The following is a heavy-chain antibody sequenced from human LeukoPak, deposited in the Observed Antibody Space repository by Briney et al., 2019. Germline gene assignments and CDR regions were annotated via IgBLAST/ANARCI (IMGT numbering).Heavy chain of an antibody. J-gene: IGHJ4*02. CDR1: GGSFSGYY. CDR2: INHSGST. CDR3: ARGDSSSTLKVFDY. Sequence: SETLSLTCAVYGGSFSGYYWSWIRQPPGKGLEWIGEINHSGSTNYNPSLKSRVTISVDTSKTQFSLKLSSVTAADTAVYYCARGDSSSTLKVFDYWGQGTLVTVSS. V-gene: IGHV4-34*01. D-gene: IGHD6-6*01.